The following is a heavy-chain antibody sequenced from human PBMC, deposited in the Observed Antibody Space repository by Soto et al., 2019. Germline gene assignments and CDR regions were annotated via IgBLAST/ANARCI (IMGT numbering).Heavy chain of an antibody. D-gene: IGHD3-3*01. CDR3: TTDFPLLRFLEWLQYGMDV. J-gene: IGHJ6*02. V-gene: IGHV3-15*07. CDR2: IKSKTDGGTT. CDR1: GFTFSNAW. Sequence: PGGSLRLSCAASGFTFSNAWMNWVRQAPGKGLEWVGRIKSKTDGGTTDYAAPVKGRFTISRDDSKNTLYLQMNSLKTEDTAVYYCTTDFPLLRFLEWLQYGMDVWGQGTTVTVSS.